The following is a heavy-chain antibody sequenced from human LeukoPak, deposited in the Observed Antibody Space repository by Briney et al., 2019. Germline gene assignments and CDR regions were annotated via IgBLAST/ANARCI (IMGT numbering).Heavy chain of an antibody. Sequence: GGSLRLSCAASGFTFSSFSMNWVRQSPGKGLEWLSYMSGSSSTIYYADSVKGRFTVSRDNAKNSLYLQMNSLRDEDTAVYYCARDPSVAATGWGRWFDHWGQGTLVTVSS. CDR1: GFTFSSFS. J-gene: IGHJ5*02. V-gene: IGHV3-48*02. D-gene: IGHD6-13*01. CDR2: MSGSSSTI. CDR3: ARDPSVAATGWGRWFDH.